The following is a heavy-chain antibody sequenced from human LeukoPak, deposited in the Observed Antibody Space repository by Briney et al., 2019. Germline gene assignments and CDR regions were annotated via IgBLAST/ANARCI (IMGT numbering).Heavy chain of an antibody. Sequence: GGSLRPSCAASGFTFSSYGMHWVRQAPGKGLEWVAVIWYDGSNKYYADPVKGRFTISRDNSKNTLYLQMNSLRAEDTAVYYCAREGTSQRWLQIYYYYYGTDVWGQGTTVTVSS. CDR1: GFTFSSYG. CDR3: AREGTSQRWLQIYYYYYGTDV. D-gene: IGHD5-24*01. CDR2: IWYDGSNK. J-gene: IGHJ6*02. V-gene: IGHV3-33*01.